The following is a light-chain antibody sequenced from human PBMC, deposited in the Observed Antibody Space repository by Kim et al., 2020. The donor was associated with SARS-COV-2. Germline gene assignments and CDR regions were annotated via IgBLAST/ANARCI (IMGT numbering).Light chain of an antibody. CDR1: QGISTN. CDR2: SAS. CDR3: QQEHNWPPT. J-gene: IGKJ1*01. V-gene: IGKV3-15*01. Sequence: EIVVTQSPVPLSVSPGDRATLSCRATQGISTNLAWYQQQPGQAPRLLISSASTRATGVPARFSAGGSGTEFTLTISSLQSEDFAVYYCQQEHNWPPTFGQGTKVDIK.